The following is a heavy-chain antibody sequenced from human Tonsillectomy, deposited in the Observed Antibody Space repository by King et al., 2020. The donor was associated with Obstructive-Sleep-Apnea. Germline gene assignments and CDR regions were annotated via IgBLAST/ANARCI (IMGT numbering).Heavy chain of an antibody. Sequence: VQLVQSGGGVVQPERSLRLSCAASGFTFSDYDIHWVRQAPGKGLEWVAVISYDGSSEVYADSVKGRFTISRDNSKNTLSLQMNSLRAEDTAVYYCARDRRGYDHYDHWGQGTLVTVSS. CDR1: GFTFSDYD. D-gene: IGHD5-12*01. J-gene: IGHJ4*02. V-gene: IGHV3-30-3*01. CDR2: ISYDGSSE. CDR3: ARDRRGYDHYDH.